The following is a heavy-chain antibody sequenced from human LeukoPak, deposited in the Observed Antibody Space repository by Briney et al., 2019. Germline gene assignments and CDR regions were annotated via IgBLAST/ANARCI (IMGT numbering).Heavy chain of an antibody. Sequence: PSETLSLTCTVSGGSISSYYWSWIRQPAGKGLEWIGRIYTSGSTNYNPSLKSRVTISVDTSKNQFSLKLSSVTAADTAVYYCARGPGSQYQYYYYYMDVWGKGTTVTISS. CDR3: ARGPGSQYQYYYYYMDV. CDR2: IYTSGST. CDR1: GGSISSYY. V-gene: IGHV4-4*07. D-gene: IGHD3-10*01. J-gene: IGHJ6*03.